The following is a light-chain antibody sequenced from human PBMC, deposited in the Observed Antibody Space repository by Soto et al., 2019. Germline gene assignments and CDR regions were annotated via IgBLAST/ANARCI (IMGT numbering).Light chain of an antibody. J-gene: IGKJ4*01. CDR1: QSVNAN. Sequence: EVVVTQSPATLSVSPGERATLSCRASQSVNANLAWYQQKPGQAPRLLMYYVSTRATGIPARFSGSGSGTEFTLTISSLQSEDFAIYYCQQYNNWPLTFGGGTKVEIK. CDR2: YVS. V-gene: IGKV3-15*01. CDR3: QQYNNWPLT.